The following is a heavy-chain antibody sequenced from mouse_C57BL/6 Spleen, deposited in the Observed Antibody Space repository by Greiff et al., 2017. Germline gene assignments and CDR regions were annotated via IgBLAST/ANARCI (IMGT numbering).Heavy chain of an antibody. CDR1: GYTSPSSW. Sequence: QVQLQQPGAELAKSGAPVLRSCKVSGYTSPSSWTHCVKQRPGRGLEWSGRIDPNRGGTKYNEKCKSKATLTVDKPSSTAYMQLSSLTSEDSAVYYCARLHDSNRYYFDNRGQGTTRPVS. CDR2: IDPNRGGT. V-gene: IGHV1-72*01. CDR3: ARLHDSNRYYFDN. J-gene: IGHJ2*01. D-gene: IGHD2-5*01.